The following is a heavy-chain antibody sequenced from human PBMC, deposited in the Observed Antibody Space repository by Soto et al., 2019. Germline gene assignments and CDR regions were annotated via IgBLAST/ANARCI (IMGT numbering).Heavy chain of an antibody. CDR3: ARDGPQSELRYFDWPQYYFDY. CDR1: GFTFSSYG. CDR2: IWYDGSNK. Sequence: GGSLRLSCAASGFTFSSYGMHWVRQAPGKGLEWVAVIWYDGSNKYYADSVKGRFTISRDNSKNTLYLQMNSLRAEDTAVYYCARDGPQSELRYFDWPQYYFDYWGQGTLVTVSS. J-gene: IGHJ4*02. V-gene: IGHV3-33*01. D-gene: IGHD3-9*01.